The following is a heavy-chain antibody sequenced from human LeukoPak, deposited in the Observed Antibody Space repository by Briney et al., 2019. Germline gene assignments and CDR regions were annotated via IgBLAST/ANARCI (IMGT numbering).Heavy chain of an antibody. CDR2: IRRDGSET. CDR1: GFTFSNYW. V-gene: IGHV3-7*01. CDR3: ARAGVSYAFDI. D-gene: IGHD2-15*01. Sequence: GGSLTLSCAASGFTFSNYWMTWVRRAPGKGLEWVANIRRDGSETHYVDSVMGRFTISRDNAKNTLYLQMNSLRAEDTAVYYCARAGVSYAFDIWGQGTMVTVSS. J-gene: IGHJ3*02.